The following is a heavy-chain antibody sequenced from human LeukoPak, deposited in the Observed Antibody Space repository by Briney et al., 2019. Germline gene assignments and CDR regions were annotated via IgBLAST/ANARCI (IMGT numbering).Heavy chain of an antibody. V-gene: IGHV3-30*04. Sequence: GSLRLSCAASGFTFSSYSMHWVRQAPGKGLEWVAVISYDGSNKYYADSVKGRFTISRDNSKNTLYLQMNSLRAEDTAVYYCAKDPGAYDYVWGSYRDPFADYWGQGTLVTVSS. CDR2: ISYDGSNK. D-gene: IGHD3-16*02. CDR1: GFTFSSYS. CDR3: AKDPGAYDYVWGSYRDPFADY. J-gene: IGHJ4*02.